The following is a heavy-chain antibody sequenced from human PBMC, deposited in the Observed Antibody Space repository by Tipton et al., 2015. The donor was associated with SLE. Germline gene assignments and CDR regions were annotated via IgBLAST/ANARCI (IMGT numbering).Heavy chain of an antibody. D-gene: IGHD2-2*01. V-gene: IGHV4-34*01. J-gene: IGHJ5*02. CDR1: GGSFSGYY. Sequence: TLSLTCAVYGGSFSGYYWSWIRQPPGKGLEWIGEINHSGSTNYNPSLKSRVTISVDTSKNQFSLKLSSVTAADTAVYYCARTGGYCSSTSCYGGWFDPWGQGTLVTVSS. CDR2: INHSGST. CDR3: ARTGGYCSSTSCYGGWFDP.